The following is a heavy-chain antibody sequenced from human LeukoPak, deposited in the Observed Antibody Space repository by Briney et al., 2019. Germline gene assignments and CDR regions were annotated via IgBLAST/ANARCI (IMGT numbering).Heavy chain of an antibody. Sequence: PSETLSLTCTVSGGSISSGSYYWSWIRQPAGKGLEWIGRIYTSGSTNYNPSLKSRVTMSVDTSKNQFSLKLSSVTAADTAVYYCARDDLLGGYSSSYDYWGQGTLVTVSS. V-gene: IGHV4-61*02. CDR2: IYTSGST. CDR3: ARDDLLGGYSSSYDY. CDR1: GGSISSGSYY. D-gene: IGHD6-13*01. J-gene: IGHJ4*02.